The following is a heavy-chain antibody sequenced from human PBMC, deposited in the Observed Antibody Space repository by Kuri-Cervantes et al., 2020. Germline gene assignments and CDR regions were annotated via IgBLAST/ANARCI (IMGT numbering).Heavy chain of an antibody. Sequence: GESLKISCAASGFTLSNYWMHWVRQAPGKGLVWVSRINSDGSSTSYADSVKGRFTISRDNAKNTLYLQMNSLRAEDTAVYYCARSGIMATYHYYGMDVWGQGTTVTVSS. J-gene: IGHJ6*02. D-gene: IGHD5-24*01. CDR3: ARSGIMATYHYYGMDV. CDR1: GFTLSNYW. CDR2: INSDGSST. V-gene: IGHV3-74*01.